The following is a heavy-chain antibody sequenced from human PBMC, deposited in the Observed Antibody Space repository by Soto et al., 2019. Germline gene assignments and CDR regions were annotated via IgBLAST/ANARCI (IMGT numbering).Heavy chain of an antibody. CDR2: IYYSGST. Sequence: PSETLSLTCTVSGGSISSGGYYWIWIRQHPGKGLEWIGYIYYSGSTYYNPSLKSRVTISVDTSKNQFSLKLSSVTAADTAVYYCARNVFRGYSYGYRYYYGMDVWGQGTTVTVSS. CDR1: GGSISSGGYY. D-gene: IGHD5-18*01. CDR3: ARNVFRGYSYGYRYYYGMDV. J-gene: IGHJ6*02. V-gene: IGHV4-31*03.